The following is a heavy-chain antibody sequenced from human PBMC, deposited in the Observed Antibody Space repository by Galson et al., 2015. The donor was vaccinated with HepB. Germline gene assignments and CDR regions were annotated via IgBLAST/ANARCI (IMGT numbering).Heavy chain of an antibody. CDR3: ARRPHSSSWSFDY. Sequence: SETLSLTCTVSGGSISSYYWSWIRQPPGKGLEWIGYIYYSGSTNYNPSLKSRVTISVDTSKNQFSLKLSSVTAADTAVYYCARRPHSSSWSFDYWGQGTLVTVSS. J-gene: IGHJ4*02. D-gene: IGHD6-13*01. V-gene: IGHV4-59*01. CDR2: IYYSGST. CDR1: GGSISSYY.